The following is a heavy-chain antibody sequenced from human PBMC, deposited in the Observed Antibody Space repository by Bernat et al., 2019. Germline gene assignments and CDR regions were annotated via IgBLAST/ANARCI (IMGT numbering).Heavy chain of an antibody. V-gene: IGHV3-30-3*01. CDR2: ISYDGSNK. Sequence: VQLVESGGGLIQPGGSLRLSCAASGFTVSSNYMSWVRQAPGKGLEWVAVISYDGSNKYYADSVKGRFTISRDNSKNTLYLQMNSLRAEDTAVYYCARSYSSSWYTFDYWGQGTLVTVSS. CDR1: GFTVSSNY. CDR3: ARSYSSSWYTFDY. J-gene: IGHJ4*02. D-gene: IGHD6-13*01.